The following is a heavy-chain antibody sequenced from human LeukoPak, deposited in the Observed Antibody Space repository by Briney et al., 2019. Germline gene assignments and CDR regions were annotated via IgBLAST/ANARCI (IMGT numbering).Heavy chain of an antibody. D-gene: IGHD1-26*01. Sequence: PGGSLRLSCAASGFTFSDYYMSWVRQAPGKGLEWVSAISGSGGSTYYADSVKGRFTISRDNSKNTLYLQMNSLRAEDTAVYYCAKLSGSYSDYWGQGTLVTVSS. V-gene: IGHV3-23*01. J-gene: IGHJ4*02. CDR1: GFTFSDYY. CDR3: AKLSGSYSDY. CDR2: ISGSGGST.